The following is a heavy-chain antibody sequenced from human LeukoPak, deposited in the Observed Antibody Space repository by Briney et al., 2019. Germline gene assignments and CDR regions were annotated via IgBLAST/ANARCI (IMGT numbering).Heavy chain of an antibody. Sequence: SETLSLTCSVSGGSITRSSYYWGWIRQPPGKGLEWIGSIYYTGSTNYNPSLKSRVTISEDTSKNQFSLKLSSVTAADTAVYYCAKDPRIQPKKQHAESGDYWGQGILVTVSP. V-gene: IGHV4-39*07. D-gene: IGHD6-13*01. J-gene: IGHJ4*02. CDR2: IYYTGST. CDR1: GGSITRSSYY. CDR3: AKDPRIQPKKQHAESGDY.